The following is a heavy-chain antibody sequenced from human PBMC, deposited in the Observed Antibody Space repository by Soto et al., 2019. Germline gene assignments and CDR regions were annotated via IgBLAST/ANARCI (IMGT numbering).Heavy chain of an antibody. Sequence: SETLSLTCTVSGGSISSYYWSWIRQPPGKGLEWIGYIYYSGSTNYNPSLKSRVTISVDTSKNQFSLKLSSVTAADTAVYYCARMGRGYSGYDRVDYWGQGTLVTVSS. CDR2: IYYSGST. CDR1: GGSISSYY. D-gene: IGHD5-12*01. CDR3: ARMGRGYSGYDRVDY. V-gene: IGHV4-59*01. J-gene: IGHJ4*02.